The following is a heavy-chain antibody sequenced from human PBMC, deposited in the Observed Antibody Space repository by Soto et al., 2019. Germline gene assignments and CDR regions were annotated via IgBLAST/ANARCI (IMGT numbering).Heavy chain of an antibody. V-gene: IGHV3-73*01. CDR2: IRSKANSYAT. D-gene: IGHD1-20*01. CDR3: TRVANWNDAVDAFDI. CDR1: GFTFSGSA. J-gene: IGHJ3*02. Sequence: EVQLVESGGGLVQPGGSLKLSCAASGFTFSGSAMHWVRQASGKGLEWVGRIRSKANSYATAYAASVKGRFTISRDDSKNTAYLQMNSLKTEDTAVYYCTRVANWNDAVDAFDIWGQGTMVTVSS.